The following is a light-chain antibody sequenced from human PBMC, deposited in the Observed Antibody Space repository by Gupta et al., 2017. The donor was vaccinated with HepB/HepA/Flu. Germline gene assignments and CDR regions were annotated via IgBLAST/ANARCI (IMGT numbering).Light chain of an antibody. CDR1: SSDVGSYNL. J-gene: IGLJ2*01. CDR2: DVN. CDR3: CSYAGSSTLV. V-gene: IGLV2-23*02. Sequence: QSALTQPASVSGSPGQSLTLSCTGTSSDVGSYNLVSWYQQHPDKAPKLMIYDVNKRPSGVSNRFSGSKSGNTASLTISGLQAEDEADYYCCSYAGSSTLVFGGGTKLTVL.